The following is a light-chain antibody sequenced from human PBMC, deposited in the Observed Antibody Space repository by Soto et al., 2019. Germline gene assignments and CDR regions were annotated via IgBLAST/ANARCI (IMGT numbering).Light chain of an antibody. J-gene: IGLJ1*01. V-gene: IGLV1-51*01. CDR3: GSWDNILRAYV. CDR1: GSNLGRNY. CDR2: DNV. Sequence: QSVLTQPPSVSATPGQTVTISCSGSGSNLGRNYVSWYQQLPGTAPKLLIYDNVYQFSWIPDRFSASQTCTSATLGITGLQTGDEGDYYCGSWDNILRAYVFGTGTKVTVL.